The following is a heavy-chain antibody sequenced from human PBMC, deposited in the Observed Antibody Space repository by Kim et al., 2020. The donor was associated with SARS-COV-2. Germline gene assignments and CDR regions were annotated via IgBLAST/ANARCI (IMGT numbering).Heavy chain of an antibody. D-gene: IGHD2-15*01. CDR3: SRGARSGPDY. V-gene: IGHV3-49*04. Sequence: GGSLRLSCTGSGFIFSDYSMTWVRQAPGKGLEWVGLIRRKVYGGTPEYAASVKGRFTMSRDDSKSIAYLQMNSLKSEDTAVYYCSRGARSGPDYWGLGTLVTVSS. J-gene: IGHJ4*02. CDR1: GFIFSDYS. CDR2: IRRKVYGGTP.